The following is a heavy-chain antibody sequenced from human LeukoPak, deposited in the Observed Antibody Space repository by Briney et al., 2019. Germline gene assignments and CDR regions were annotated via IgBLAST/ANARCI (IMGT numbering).Heavy chain of an antibody. CDR3: ARDPEHFDLYESSGQLDS. CDR2: ISGFSGNT. V-gene: IGHV1-18*04. D-gene: IGHD3-22*01. J-gene: IGHJ4*02. CDR1: GYTFTSFN. Sequence: ASVKVSCKASGYTFTSFNLHWVRQAPGQGLEWMGWISGFSGNTNYAQKFQDRVTLSTDTSTSTVYMDLRSLISDDTAVYYCARDPEHFDLYESSGQLDSWGQGTQVTVSS.